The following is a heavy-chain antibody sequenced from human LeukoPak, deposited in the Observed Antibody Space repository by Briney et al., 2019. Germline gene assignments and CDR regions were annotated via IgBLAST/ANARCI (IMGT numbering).Heavy chain of an antibody. Sequence: ASVKVSCKASGYTFTGYYMHWVRQAPGQGLEWMGWINPNSGGTNYAQKFRGRVTMTRDTSISTAYMELSRLRSDDTAVYYCARDLAYYYDSSGYDYFDYWGQGTLVTVSS. CDR2: INPNSGGT. V-gene: IGHV1-2*02. D-gene: IGHD3-22*01. J-gene: IGHJ4*02. CDR1: GYTFTGYY. CDR3: ARDLAYYYDSSGYDYFDY.